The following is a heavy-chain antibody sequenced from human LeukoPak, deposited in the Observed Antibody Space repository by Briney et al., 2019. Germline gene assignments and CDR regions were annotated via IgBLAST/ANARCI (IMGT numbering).Heavy chain of an antibody. Sequence: GGSLRLSCAASGFTFNDYAMHWVRQAPGKGLEWVSGISWSSGSIGYADSVKGRFTISRDNAKSSLYLQMNSLRAEDMALYYCAKDTVGATFAGAFGIWGRGTMVTVSS. CDR3: AKDTVGATFAGAFGI. CDR1: GFTFNDYA. V-gene: IGHV3-9*03. CDR2: ISWSSGSI. J-gene: IGHJ3*02. D-gene: IGHD1-26*01.